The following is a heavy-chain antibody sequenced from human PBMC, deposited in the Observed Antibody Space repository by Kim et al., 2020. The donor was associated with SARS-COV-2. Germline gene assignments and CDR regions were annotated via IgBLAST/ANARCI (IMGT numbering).Heavy chain of an antibody. CDR1: GFTLSTYW. CDR3: ARDRGKQDDY. V-gene: IGHV3-74*03. D-gene: IGHD3-10*01. CDR2: INRDGSRA. J-gene: IGHJ4*02. Sequence: LSLTCAASGFTLSTYWMHWVRQAPGKGLMWVSHINRDGSRAAYADSVRGRFTVSRDNAKNTLYLQMDSLRAEDTAVYYCARDRGKQDDYWGQGTLVTVPS.